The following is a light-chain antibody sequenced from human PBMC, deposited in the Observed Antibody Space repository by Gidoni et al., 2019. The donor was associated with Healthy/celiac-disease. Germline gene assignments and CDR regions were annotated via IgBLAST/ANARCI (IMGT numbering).Light chain of an antibody. CDR2: QDS. V-gene: IGLV3-1*01. Sequence: SYELTQPPSVSVSPGQTASITCSGDKLGDKYACWYQQKPGQSPVPVIYQDSKRPSGIPERFSGSNSGNTATLTISGTQAMDEADYYCQAWDSSTAYVVFGGGTKLTVL. J-gene: IGLJ2*01. CDR3: QAWDSSTAYVV. CDR1: KLGDKY.